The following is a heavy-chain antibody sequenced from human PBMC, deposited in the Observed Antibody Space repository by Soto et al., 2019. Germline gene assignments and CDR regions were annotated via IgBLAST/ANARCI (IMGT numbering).Heavy chain of an antibody. CDR3: AKPRTITFGGVIAPNAFDI. J-gene: IGHJ3*02. D-gene: IGHD3-16*02. CDR2: ISYDGSNK. CDR1: GFTFSSYG. Sequence: TGGSLRLSCAASGFTFSSYGMHWVRQAPGKGLEWVAVISYDGSNKYYADSVKGRFTISRDNSKNTLYLQMNSLRAEDTAVYYCAKPRTITFGGVIAPNAFDIWGQGTMVTVSS. V-gene: IGHV3-30*18.